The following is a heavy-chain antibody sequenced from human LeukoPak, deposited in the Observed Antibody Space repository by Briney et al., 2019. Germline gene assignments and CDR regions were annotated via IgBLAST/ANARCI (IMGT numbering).Heavy chain of an antibody. D-gene: IGHD6-13*01. J-gene: IGHJ4*02. V-gene: IGHV4-59*08. Sequence: PSETLSLTCTVSGGSISSYYWSWIRQPPGKGLEWIGYISGTTSYNPSLKSRVTISQDTSKNQFSLKLTSVTAADTAVYYCARHSWVNGYSSSWYDYWGQGTLVTVSS. CDR2: ISGTT. CDR3: ARHSWVNGYSSSWYDY. CDR1: GGSISSYY.